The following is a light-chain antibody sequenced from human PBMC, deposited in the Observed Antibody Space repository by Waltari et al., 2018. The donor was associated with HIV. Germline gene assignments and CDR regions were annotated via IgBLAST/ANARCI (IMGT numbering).Light chain of an antibody. J-gene: IGLJ3*02. CDR3: SSWDDSLSAQV. Sequence: QSLLNQPPSVSGTLGQRVVISCSGGRSNIGGSSVYWYQQFQGVTPKLLLYGKNDLPSGVPDRLSGSKTGTSASLAISGLRPDYEADYYCSSWDDSLSAQVFGGGTRLTVL. V-gene: IGLV1-47*01. CDR1: RSNIGGSS. CDR2: GKN.